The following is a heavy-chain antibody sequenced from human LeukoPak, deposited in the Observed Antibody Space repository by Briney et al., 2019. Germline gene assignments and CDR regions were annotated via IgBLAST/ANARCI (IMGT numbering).Heavy chain of an antibody. CDR2: IYDSGST. D-gene: IGHD4/OR15-4a*01. CDR3: ARSPPRGAWFDP. Sequence: SETLSLTCSVSGASIRDDYWSWIRQSPGKGREWIGFIYDSGSTDYNPSLKSRVTISVDTSKNQFSLRLTSMTAADTAVYYCARSPPRGAWFDPWGQGKQVIVSS. J-gene: IGHJ5*02. CDR1: GASIRDDY. V-gene: IGHV4-4*09.